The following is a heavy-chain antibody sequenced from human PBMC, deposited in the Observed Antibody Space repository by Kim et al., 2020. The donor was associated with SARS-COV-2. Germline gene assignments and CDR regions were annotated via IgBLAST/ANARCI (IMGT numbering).Heavy chain of an antibody. D-gene: IGHD6-13*01. V-gene: IGHV3-9*01. Sequence: GGSLRLSCAAAGFTFDDYAMQWVRQVPGKGLEWVSGISWNGADIGYADSVKGRFTMSRDNAKNSLYLQMNSLRPEDTALYYCVKDRAAMWRDAFDVWGQGTMVTVSS. CDR1: GFTFDDYA. J-gene: IGHJ3*01. CDR2: ISWNGADI. CDR3: VKDRAAMWRDAFDV.